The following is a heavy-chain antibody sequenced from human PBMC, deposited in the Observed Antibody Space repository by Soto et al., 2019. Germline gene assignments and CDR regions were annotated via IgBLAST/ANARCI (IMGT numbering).Heavy chain of an antibody. CDR3: AKEAGIVVVPANNLFDP. CDR1: GFTFSSYA. CDR2: ISGSGGST. V-gene: IGHV3-23*01. J-gene: IGHJ5*02. D-gene: IGHD2-2*01. Sequence: GGSLRLSCAASGFTFSSYAMSWVRQAPGKGLEWVSAISGSGGSTYYADSVKGRFTISRDNSKNTLYLQMNSLRAEDTAVYYCAKEAGIVVVPANNLFDPWGQGTLVTVSS.